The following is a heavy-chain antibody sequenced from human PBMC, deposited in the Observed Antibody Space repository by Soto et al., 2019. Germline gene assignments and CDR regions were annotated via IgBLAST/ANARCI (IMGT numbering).Heavy chain of an antibody. CDR3: AREIHDYGDSRFDY. D-gene: IGHD4-17*01. J-gene: IGHJ4*02. CDR1: GGSISSGDYY. Sequence: SETLSLTCTVSGGSISSGDYYWSWIRQPPGKGLEWIGYIYYSGSTYYNPSLKSRVTISVDTSRNQFSLKLSSVTAADTAVYYCAREIHDYGDSRFDYWGQGTLVTVSS. V-gene: IGHV4-30-4*01. CDR2: IYYSGST.